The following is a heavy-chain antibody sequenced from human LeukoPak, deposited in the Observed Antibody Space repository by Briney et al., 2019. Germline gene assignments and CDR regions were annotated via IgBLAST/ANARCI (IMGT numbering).Heavy chain of an antibody. CDR1: GYTFTSYD. CDR2: MNPNSGNT. J-gene: IGHJ4*02. Sequence: GASVKVSCKASGYTFTSYDINWVRQATGQGLEWMGWMNPNSGNTGYAQKFQGRVTMTRNTSISTAYMELSSLRSEDTAVYYCARVLRWERGRFDYWGQGTLVTVSS. V-gene: IGHV1-8*01. D-gene: IGHD2-21*01. CDR3: ARVLRWERGRFDY.